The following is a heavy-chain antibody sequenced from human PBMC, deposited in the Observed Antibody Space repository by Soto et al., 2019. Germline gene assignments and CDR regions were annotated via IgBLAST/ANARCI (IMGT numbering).Heavy chain of an antibody. V-gene: IGHV1-69*02. J-gene: IGHJ4*02. Sequence: QVQLVHSGTEVKKPGSSVKVSCKASGDTFSFYTINWVRQAPGLGLEWVGRINPIVSMSNYAQKFQGRVSMTADKSTSTAYMELRSLRSDATAMYFCAASYGSGYRAFDYWGQGALVIVSS. CDR2: INPIVSMS. D-gene: IGHD3-10*01. CDR1: GDTFSFYT. CDR3: AASYGSGYRAFDY.